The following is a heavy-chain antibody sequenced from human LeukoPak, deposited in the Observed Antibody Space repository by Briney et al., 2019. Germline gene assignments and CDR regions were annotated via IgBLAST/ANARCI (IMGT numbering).Heavy chain of an antibody. V-gene: IGHV1-46*01. CDR3: AATDRFLDPNWSKRQISTGSRFDY. CDR1: GYTFTSYY. CDR2: INPSGGST. J-gene: IGHJ4*02. Sequence: ASLKVSCKASGYTFTSYYMHWVRQAPGQGLEWMGIINPSGGSTSYAQKFQGRVTMTRDTSTSTVYMELSSLRSEDTAVYYCAATDRFLDPNWSKRQISTGSRFDYWGQGTLVTVSS. D-gene: IGHD3-3*01.